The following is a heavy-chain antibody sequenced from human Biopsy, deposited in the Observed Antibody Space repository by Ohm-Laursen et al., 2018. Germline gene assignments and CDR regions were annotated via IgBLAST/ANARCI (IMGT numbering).Heavy chain of an antibody. V-gene: IGHV4-34*01. J-gene: IGHJ3*01. CDR3: ARGPYGDNAGAFDV. D-gene: IGHD4/OR15-4a*01. CDR2: FSHTGTT. Sequence: GTLSLTCTVDGGSSSGYDWTWIRQPPGKGLEWVGEFSHTGTTIYNPSLKSRLTISVDKSKNHFSLRLTSVTAADTATYFCARGPYGDNAGAFDVWGQGTVVTVSS. CDR1: GGSSSGYD.